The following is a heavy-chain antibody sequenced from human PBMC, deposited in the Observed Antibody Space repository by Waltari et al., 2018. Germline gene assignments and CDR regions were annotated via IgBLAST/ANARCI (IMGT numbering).Heavy chain of an antibody. CDR1: GFTFRDYG. V-gene: IGHV3-30*02. D-gene: IGHD1-1*01. CDR3: AKVGVGLTTWYPFDV. J-gene: IGHJ3*01. CDR2: IRYDASDI. Sequence: QVHLVESGGGVVQPGGSLRLSCVASGFTFRDYGMHWVRQAPGKGLEWVAFIRYDASDIYYRDSVKGRFTISRDNSKNTLFLQMSSLRPEDTAVYYCAKVGVGLTTWYPFDVWGQGTMVTVSS.